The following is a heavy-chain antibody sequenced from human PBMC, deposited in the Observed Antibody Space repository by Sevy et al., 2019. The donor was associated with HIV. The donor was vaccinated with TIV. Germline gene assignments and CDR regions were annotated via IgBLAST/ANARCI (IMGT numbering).Heavy chain of an antibody. J-gene: IGHJ6*01. D-gene: IGHD1-26*01. CDR2: IGYDGSDK. CDR3: AKERGGSYIPYFYGMDV. Sequence: GGSLRLSCIASGFTFRNYGIHWVRQAPGKGLDWVAVIGYDGSDKYYADSVKGRFTISRDNSKNTLFLQMNSLRVEDTSVYYCAKERGGSYIPYFYGMDVWGQGTAVTVSS. CDR1: GFTFRNYG. V-gene: IGHV3-30*18.